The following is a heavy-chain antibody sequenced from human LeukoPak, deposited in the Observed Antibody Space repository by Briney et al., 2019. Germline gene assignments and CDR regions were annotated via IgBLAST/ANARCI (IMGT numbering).Heavy chain of an antibody. V-gene: IGHV4-34*01. D-gene: IGHD6-19*01. Sequence: SETLSLTCAVYGGSFSGYYWSRIRQPPGKGLEWIGEINHSGSTNYNPSLKSRVTISVDTSKNQFSLKLSSVTAADTAVYYCARDRGSVAGTNRFDYYFDYWGQGTLVTVSS. CDR3: ARDRGSVAGTNRFDYYFDY. CDR2: INHSGST. J-gene: IGHJ4*02. CDR1: GGSFSGYY.